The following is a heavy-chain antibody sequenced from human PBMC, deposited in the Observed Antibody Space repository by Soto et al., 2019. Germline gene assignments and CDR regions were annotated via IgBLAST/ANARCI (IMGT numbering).Heavy chain of an antibody. J-gene: IGHJ6*02. CDR3: VRQGFGPLHGLVDV. D-gene: IGHD3-10*01. CDR2: SHQSGNT. Sequence: PSETLSLTCAVSGVSISSHDWWTWVRQPPGKGLEWIGESHQSGNTDYNSSLESRVTISIDTSTKQVSLGLSSVTAADTAVYYCVRQGFGPLHGLVDVWGQGTTVTVSS. V-gene: IGHV4-4*02. CDR1: GVSISSHDW.